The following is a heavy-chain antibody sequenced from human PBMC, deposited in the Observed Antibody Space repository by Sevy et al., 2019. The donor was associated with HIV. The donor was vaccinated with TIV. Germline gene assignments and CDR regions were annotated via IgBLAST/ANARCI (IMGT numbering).Heavy chain of an antibody. V-gene: IGHV3-30-3*01. J-gene: IGHJ3*02. CDR1: GFAFRDSA. D-gene: IGHD4-17*01. Sequence: GGSLRLSCEASGFAFRDSAIHWVRQSPGKGLEWVALISHGGSYEYYVDSVKGQFTVSSDRSKNILYLQMDSLRAEDTAVYYCARMVSGGLRWELIKENAFDIWGQGTAVTVSS. CDR3: ARMVSGGLRWELIKENAFDI. CDR2: ISHGGSYE.